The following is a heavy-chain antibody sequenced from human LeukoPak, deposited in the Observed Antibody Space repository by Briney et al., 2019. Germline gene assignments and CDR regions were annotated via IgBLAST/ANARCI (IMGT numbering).Heavy chain of an antibody. CDR1: GFTFSSYS. J-gene: IGHJ4*02. CDR3: AKDRAPDSSGYYPTDY. D-gene: IGHD3-22*01. V-gene: IGHV3-48*01. CDR2: ISSSSSTI. Sequence: PGGSLRLSCAASGFTFSSYSMNWVRQAPGKGLEWVSYISSSSSTIYYADSVKGRFTISRDNAKNSLYLQMNSLRAEDTAVYYCAKDRAPDSSGYYPTDYWGQGTLVTVSS.